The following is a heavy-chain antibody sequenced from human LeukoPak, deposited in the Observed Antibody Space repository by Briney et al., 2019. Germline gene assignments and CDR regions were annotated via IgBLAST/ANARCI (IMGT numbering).Heavy chain of an antibody. Sequence: PGGSLRLSCAVSGFTFSNFEMNWVRQAPGKGLEWVSHIDTSATSMHYADSVKGRFTISRDNAKNSLFLQMNSLRAEDTAVYYCARWRWQQSEFDHWGQGTLVTVSS. CDR3: ARWRWQQSEFDH. V-gene: IGHV3-48*03. J-gene: IGHJ4*02. CDR2: IDTSATSM. CDR1: GFTFSNFE. D-gene: IGHD5-24*01.